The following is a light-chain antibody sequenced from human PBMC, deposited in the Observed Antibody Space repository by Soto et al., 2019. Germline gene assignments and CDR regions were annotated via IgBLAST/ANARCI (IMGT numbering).Light chain of an antibody. CDR3: AAWDDSLNGPV. V-gene: IGLV1-44*01. J-gene: IGLJ3*02. CDR1: SSNIGSEA. CDR2: SNN. Sequence: VLTQPPSASGTPGQRVTISCSGSSSNIGSEAVNWYQQLPGTAPKLLLYSNNQRPSGVPDRFSGSKSGTSASLAISGLQSEDEADYYCAAWDDSLNGPVFGGGTQLTVL.